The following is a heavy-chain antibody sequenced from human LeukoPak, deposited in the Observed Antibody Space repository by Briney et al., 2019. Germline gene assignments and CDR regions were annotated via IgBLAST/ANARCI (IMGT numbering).Heavy chain of an antibody. CDR2: ISYDGSNK. CDR1: GFTFSSYA. CDR3: ARVFPFWSGYYGGWANYYYMDV. V-gene: IGHV3-30*01. Sequence: GGSLRLSCAASGFTFSSYAMHWVRQAPGKGLEWVAVISYDGSNKYYADSVKGRFTISRDNSKNTLYLQMNSLRAEDTAVYYCARVFPFWSGYYGGWANYYYMDVWGKGTTVTVSS. J-gene: IGHJ6*03. D-gene: IGHD3-3*01.